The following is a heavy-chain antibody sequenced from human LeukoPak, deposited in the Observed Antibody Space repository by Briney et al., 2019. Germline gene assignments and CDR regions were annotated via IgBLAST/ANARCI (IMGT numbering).Heavy chain of an antibody. D-gene: IGHD2-15*01. V-gene: IGHV1-18*04. CDR3: ARASYCSDGSCYSDY. CDR2: MSAYNGNT. Sequence: ASVRVSCKASGYIFTTYFIHWVRQAPGQGLEWMGWMSAYNGNTIYAQKVKGRVTMTTDTSTSTAYMELRSLKSDDTAVYYCARASYCSDGSCYSDYWGQGTLVTVSS. CDR1: GYIFTTYF. J-gene: IGHJ4*02.